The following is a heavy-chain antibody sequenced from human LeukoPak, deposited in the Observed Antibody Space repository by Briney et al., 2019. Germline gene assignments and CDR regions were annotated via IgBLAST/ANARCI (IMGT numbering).Heavy chain of an antibody. CDR3: ARGDEYQDAFDI. CDR2: ISSSSSYI. D-gene: IGHD2-2*01. V-gene: IGHV3-21*01. Sequence: GGSLRLSCVASGFTFSSYSMNWVRQAPGKGLEWVSSISSSSSYIYYADSVKGRFTISRDNAKNSLYLQMNSLRAEDTAVYYCARGDEYQDAFDIWGQGTMVTVSS. J-gene: IGHJ3*02. CDR1: GFTFSSYS.